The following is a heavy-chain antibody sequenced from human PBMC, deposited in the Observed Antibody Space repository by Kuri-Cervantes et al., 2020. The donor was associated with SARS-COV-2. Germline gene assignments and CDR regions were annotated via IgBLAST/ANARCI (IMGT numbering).Heavy chain of an antibody. V-gene: IGHV3-7*01. D-gene: IGHD3-16*01. CDR1: GFTFSSYL. CDR2: IKQDGSEK. J-gene: IGHJ4*02. CDR3: ARWGVYYFDY. Sequence: GGSLRLSCAASGFTFSSYLMSWVRQAPGKGLEWVANIKQDGSEKYYVDSVKGRFTISRDNAKNSLYLQMNSLRAEDTAVYYCARWGVYYFDYWGQGTLVTVSS.